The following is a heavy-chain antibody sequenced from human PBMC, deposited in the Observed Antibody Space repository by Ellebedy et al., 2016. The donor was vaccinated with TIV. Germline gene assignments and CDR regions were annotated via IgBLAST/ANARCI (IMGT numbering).Heavy chain of an antibody. CDR1: GYTLTELS. V-gene: IGHV1-24*01. D-gene: IGHD3-10*01. CDR3: ATNRVWFGELLPPDY. Sequence: ASVKVSCXVSGYTLTELSMHWVRQAPGKGLEWMGGFDPEDGETIYAQKFQGRVTMTEDTSTDTAYMELSSLRSEDTAVYYCATNRVWFGELLPPDYWGQGTLVTVSS. CDR2: FDPEDGET. J-gene: IGHJ4*02.